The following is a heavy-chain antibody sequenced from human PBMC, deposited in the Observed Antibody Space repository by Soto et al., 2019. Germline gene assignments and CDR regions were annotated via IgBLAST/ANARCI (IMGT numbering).Heavy chain of an antibody. J-gene: IGHJ4*02. CDR1: GFTFSSYG. CDR2: ISYDGSNK. V-gene: IGHV3-30*03. CDR3: ARDGGVGGSYYLDY. Sequence: PGGSLRLSCAASGFTFSSYGMHWVRQAPGKGLEWVAVISYDGSNKYYADSVKGRFTISRDNSKNTLYLQMNSLRAEDTAVYYCARDGGVGGSYYLDYWGQGTSVTVSS. D-gene: IGHD1-26*01.